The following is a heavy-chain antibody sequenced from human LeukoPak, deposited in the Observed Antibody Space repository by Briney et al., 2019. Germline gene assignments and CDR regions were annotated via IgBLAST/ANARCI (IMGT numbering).Heavy chain of an antibody. D-gene: IGHD3-10*02. V-gene: IGHV4-34*01. J-gene: IGHJ4*02. CDR1: GGSFSGYY. CDR2: INHSGST. Sequence: PSETLSLTCAVYGGSFSGYYWSWIRQPPGKGLEWIGEINHSGSTNYNPSLKSRVTISVDTSKNRFSLKLSSVTAADTAVYYCARAGPVFDYWGQGTLVTVSS. CDR3: ARAGPVFDY.